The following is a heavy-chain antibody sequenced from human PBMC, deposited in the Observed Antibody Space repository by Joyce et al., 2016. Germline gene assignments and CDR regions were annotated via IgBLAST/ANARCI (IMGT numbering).Heavy chain of an antibody. CDR1: GFIFSDYS. J-gene: IGHJ4*02. V-gene: IGHV3-48*01. D-gene: IGHD6-19*01. CDR2: ISSTSDVI. Sequence: EVQLVESGGGLAQPGESLRLSCAASGFIFSDYSMTWVRQTPGQGLEWLAFISSTSDVIYYPDSVRGRFTISRDNVKNSLYLQMDSLRAEDSGLYYCAKSYGSLWFHYWGQGTLVTVSS. CDR3: AKSYGSLWFHY.